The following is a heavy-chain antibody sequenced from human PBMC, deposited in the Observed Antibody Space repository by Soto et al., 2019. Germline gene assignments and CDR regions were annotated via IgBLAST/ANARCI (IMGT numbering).Heavy chain of an antibody. CDR1: GFSFSSYG. D-gene: IGHD2-15*01. J-gene: IGHJ4*02. V-gene: IGHV3-30*18. CDR2: VSNGGTVT. CDR3: AKEGNSVVGAAAFSFDY. Sequence: QVQLVESGGGVVQPGRSLRLSCAASGFSFSSYGMHWVRQAPGKGPEWVAVVSNGGTVTYYADSVKGQFTISRDNSKDTLFLQMNTLRPEDTAVYYCAKEGNSVVGAAAFSFDYWGQGTLVSVSS.